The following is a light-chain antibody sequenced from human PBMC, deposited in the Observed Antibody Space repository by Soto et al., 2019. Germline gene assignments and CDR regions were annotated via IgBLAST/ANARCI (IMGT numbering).Light chain of an antibody. Sequence: QSALTQPASVSGSPGQSITISCTGTSSDVGAYIYVSWYQHHPGKAPKVMIYEVTNRPSGVSDRFSGSKSGNTASLTISGLQAEDEADYYCCSYTSSRTYVFGTGTKLTAL. CDR2: EVT. CDR3: CSYTSSRTYV. CDR1: SSDVGAYIY. J-gene: IGLJ1*01. V-gene: IGLV2-14*01.